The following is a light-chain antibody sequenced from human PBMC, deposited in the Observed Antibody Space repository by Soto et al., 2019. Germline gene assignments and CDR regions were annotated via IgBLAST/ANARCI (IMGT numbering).Light chain of an antibody. Sequence: DIQMTQSPSTLSGSVLYIVTITFRASQTISSWLARYQQKPGKAPKLLIYKASSLERGVPSRFSGSGYGKEFTLTISSLQPDDFAIYFCNQYNNYRKFGQGTKVDIK. CDR3: NQYNNYRK. CDR1: QTISSW. V-gene: IGKV1-5*03. J-gene: IGKJ1*01. CDR2: KAS.